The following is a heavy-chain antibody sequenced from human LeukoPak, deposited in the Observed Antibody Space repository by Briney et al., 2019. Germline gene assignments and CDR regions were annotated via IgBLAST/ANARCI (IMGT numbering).Heavy chain of an antibody. CDR1: GGSISSGGYY. CDR2: IYYSGST. D-gene: IGHD3-10*01. Sequence: SETLSLTCTVSGGSISSGGYYWSWIRRHPGKGLEWIGYIYYSGSTYYNPSLKSRVTISVDTSKNQFSLKLSSVTAADTAVYYCARDRVAYGSGSYYIMDYYYGMDVWGQGTTVTVSS. V-gene: IGHV4-31*03. CDR3: ARDRVAYGSGSYYIMDYYYGMDV. J-gene: IGHJ6*02.